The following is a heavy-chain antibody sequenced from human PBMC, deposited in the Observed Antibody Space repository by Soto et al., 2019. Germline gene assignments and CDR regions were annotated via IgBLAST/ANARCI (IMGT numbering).Heavy chain of an antibody. CDR1: GFTFSSHD. D-gene: IGHD2-21*02. J-gene: IGHJ4*02. V-gene: IGHV3-23*01. CDR3: AKDRGHPVVATAVRAFDY. Sequence: EVQLLDSGGGLVQPGGSLRLSCAASGFTFSSHDLSWVRQAPGKGLEWVSSITATGGSIYYADSVKGRFTISRDNSKNTLYLRMNSLRAEDTAIYYCAKDRGHPVVATAVRAFDYWGQGTLVTVAS. CDR2: ITATGGSI.